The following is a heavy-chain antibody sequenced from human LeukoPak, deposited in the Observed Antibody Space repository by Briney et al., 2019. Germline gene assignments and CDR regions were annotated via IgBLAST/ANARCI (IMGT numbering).Heavy chain of an antibody. J-gene: IGHJ4*02. CDR1: GGSISSSSYY. Sequence: SETLSLTCTVSGGSISSSSYYWGWICQPPGKRLGWIGVIYFSGSTYDNPPLKRRVAISLDTSKNQYSLELRSVAAADTAVYYCASLKTGYSSSWVDYWGQGTLVTVSS. CDR2: IYFSGST. D-gene: IGHD6-13*01. V-gene: IGHV4-39*01. CDR3: ASLKTGYSSSWVDY.